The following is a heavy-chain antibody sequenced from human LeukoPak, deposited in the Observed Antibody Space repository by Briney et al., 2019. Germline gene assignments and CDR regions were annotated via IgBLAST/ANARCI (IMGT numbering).Heavy chain of an antibody. CDR3: AKDLRSSGWFGPLDY. V-gene: IGHV3-30*18. D-gene: IGHD6-19*01. Sequence: GGSLRLSCAASGFTFSSYTMSWVRQAPGKGLEWVAVISYDGSNKYYADSVKGRFTISRDNSKNTLYLQMNSLRAEDTAVYYCAKDLRSSGWFGPLDYWGQGTLVTVSS. CDR1: GFTFSSYT. J-gene: IGHJ4*02. CDR2: ISYDGSNK.